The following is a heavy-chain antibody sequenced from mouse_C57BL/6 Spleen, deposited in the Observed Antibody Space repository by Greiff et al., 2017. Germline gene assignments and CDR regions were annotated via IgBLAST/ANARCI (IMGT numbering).Heavy chain of an antibody. Sequence: QVQLKESGPELVKPGASVKISCKASGYAFSSSWMNWVKQRPGKGLEWIGRIYPGDGDTNYNGKFKGKATLTADKSSNTAYMQLSSLASEVSAVYICAREGLLGYFDVWGTGTTVTVSS. D-gene: IGHD2-3*01. V-gene: IGHV1-82*01. CDR1: GYAFSSSW. CDR2: IYPGDGDT. J-gene: IGHJ1*03. CDR3: AREGLLGYFDV.